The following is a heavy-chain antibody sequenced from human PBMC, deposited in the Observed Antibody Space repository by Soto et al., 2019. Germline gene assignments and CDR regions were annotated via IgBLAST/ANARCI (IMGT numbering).Heavy chain of an antibody. CDR1: GFTFSSYA. CDR3: AKPRHSGSYYYYGVDV. V-gene: IGHV3-23*01. CDR2: ISGSGDST. D-gene: IGHD3-10*01. J-gene: IGHJ6*02. Sequence: PGGSLRLSCAASGFTFSSYAMSWVRQAPGKGLEWVSTISGSGDSTYYADSVKGRFTFSRDNSQNTLYLQMNSLRAEDTAVYYCAKPRHSGSYYYYGVDVWGQGTTVTVSS.